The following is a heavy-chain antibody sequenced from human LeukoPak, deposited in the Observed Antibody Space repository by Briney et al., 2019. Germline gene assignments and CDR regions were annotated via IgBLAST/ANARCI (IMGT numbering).Heavy chain of an antibody. J-gene: IGHJ3*02. D-gene: IGHD3-22*01. CDR3: AVPWSSYYYDSSGYPHDAFDI. CDR1: GFTFSDYY. Sequence: PGGSLRLSCAASGFTFSDYYMSWIRQAPGKGLEWVSYISSSGSTIYYADSVKGRFTISRDNAKNSLYLQMNSLRAEDTAVYYCAVPWSSYYYDSSGYPHDAFDIWGQGTMVTVSS. V-gene: IGHV3-11*04. CDR2: ISSSGSTI.